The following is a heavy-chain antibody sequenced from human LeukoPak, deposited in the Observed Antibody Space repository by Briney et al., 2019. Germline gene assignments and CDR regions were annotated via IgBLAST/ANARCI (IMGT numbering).Heavy chain of an antibody. V-gene: IGHV3-7*04. CDR1: GFAFSNSW. CDR2: INQNGSEK. J-gene: IGHJ4*02. CDR3: AGGDEGDY. Sequence: GGCLRLSCVASGFAFSNSWMNWVRRAPGKGLEWVANINQNGSEKYYVDSVKGRFTISRDNAKNSLYLQMNNLRGEDTAVYYCAGGDEGDYWGPGTLVTVSS.